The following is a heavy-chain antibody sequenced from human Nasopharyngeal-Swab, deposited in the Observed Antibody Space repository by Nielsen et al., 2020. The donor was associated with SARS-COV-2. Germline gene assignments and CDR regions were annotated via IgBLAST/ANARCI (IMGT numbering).Heavy chain of an antibody. Sequence: WISQSAWKVLEWLGRTYYRSKWYNDYAVSVKSRITINPDTSKNQFSLHLNSVTPEDTAVYYCARARGAYGDYYYYYYTDVWGKGTTVTVSS. J-gene: IGHJ6*03. CDR3: ARARGAYGDYYYYYYTDV. V-gene: IGHV6-1*01. CDR2: TYYRSKWYN. D-gene: IGHD4-17*01.